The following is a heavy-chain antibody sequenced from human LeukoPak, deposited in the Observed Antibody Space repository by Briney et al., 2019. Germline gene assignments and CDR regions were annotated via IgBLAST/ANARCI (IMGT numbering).Heavy chain of an antibody. J-gene: IGHJ4*02. D-gene: IGHD2-2*01. CDR1: GFTFSIYA. CDR2: ISGSGGST. V-gene: IGHV3-23*01. Sequence: PGGSLRLSCAASGFTFSIYAMSWVRQAPGKGLEWVSAISGSGGSTYYADSVKGRFTISRDNSKNTLYLQMNSLRAEDTAVYYCAKRYCSSTSCREYYFDYWGQGTLVTVSS. CDR3: AKRYCSSTSCREYYFDY.